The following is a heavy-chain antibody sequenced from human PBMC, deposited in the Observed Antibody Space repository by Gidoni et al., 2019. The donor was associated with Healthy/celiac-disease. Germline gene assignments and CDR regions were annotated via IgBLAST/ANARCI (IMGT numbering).Heavy chain of an antibody. D-gene: IGHD4-17*01. V-gene: IGHV3-23*01. Sequence: EVQLLESGGGLVQPGGSLRLSCEASGFTFSSYAMGWVRQAPGKGLEWVSAISGSGGSTYYADSVKGRFTISRDNSKNTLYLQMNSLRAEDTAVYYCAKDGGYGDYSFDYWGQGTLVTVSS. J-gene: IGHJ4*02. CDR1: GFTFSSYA. CDR3: AKDGGYGDYSFDY. CDR2: ISGSGGST.